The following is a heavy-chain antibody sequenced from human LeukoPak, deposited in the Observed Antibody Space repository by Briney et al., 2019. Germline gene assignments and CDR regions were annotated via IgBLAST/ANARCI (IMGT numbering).Heavy chain of an antibody. V-gene: IGHV1-69*11. CDR3: AGGPSSDLRTGFFFGYFDD. D-gene: IGHD3/OR15-3a*01. Sequence: ASVKVSCKASGGTFSNDAVSWVRQAPGEGLKWMGRVIPFLGTTNYAHNFQGRVTITADQDTQTAYMELRSLRSEDTAVYFCAGGPSSDLRTGFFFGYFDDWGQGTLITVSS. CDR2: VIPFLGTT. CDR1: GGTFSNDA. J-gene: IGHJ4*02.